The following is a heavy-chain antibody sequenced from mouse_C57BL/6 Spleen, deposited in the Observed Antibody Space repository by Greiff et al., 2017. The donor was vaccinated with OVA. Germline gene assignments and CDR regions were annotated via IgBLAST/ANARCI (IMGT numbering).Heavy chain of an antibody. J-gene: IGHJ1*03. CDR1: GYTFTDYY. V-gene: IGHV1-19*01. D-gene: IGHD2-1*01. Sequence: VQLQQSGPVLVKPGASVKMSCKASGYTFTDYYMNWVKQSHGKSLEWIGVINPYNGGTSYNQKFKGKATLTVDKSSSTAYMELNSLTSEDSAVYYCARGGIYYGNLWYVDVWGTGTTVTVSS. CDR2: INPYNGGT. CDR3: ARGGIYYGNLWYVDV.